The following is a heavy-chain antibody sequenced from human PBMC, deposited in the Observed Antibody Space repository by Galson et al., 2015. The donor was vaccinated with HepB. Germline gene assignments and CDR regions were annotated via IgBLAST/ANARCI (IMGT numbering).Heavy chain of an antibody. J-gene: IGHJ6*02. D-gene: IGHD3-9*01. Sequence: SVKVSCKASGYTFTSYYMHWVRQAPGQGLEWMGIINPSGGSTSYAQKFQGRVTMTRDTSTSTVYMELSSLRSEDAAVYYCASHTISYGMDVWGQGTTVTVSS. CDR1: GYTFTSYY. CDR2: INPSGGST. CDR3: ASHTISYGMDV. V-gene: IGHV1-46*01.